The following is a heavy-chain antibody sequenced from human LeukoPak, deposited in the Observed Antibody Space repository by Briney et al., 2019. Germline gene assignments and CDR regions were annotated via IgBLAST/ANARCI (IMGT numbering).Heavy chain of an antibody. V-gene: IGHV4-31*01. CDR2: MHSSGST. D-gene: IGHD2-15*01. CDR1: GGSVSSTDYY. J-gene: IGHJ5*02. CDR3: ARELVPECPGGNCYSGWFAP. Sequence: SQTLSLTCTVAGGSVSSTDYYWSWIRQHPGQGLEGIGYMHSSGSTFYNPSLKSPFTISVDTSKNQFSLELTSVTAADTAVYSCARELVPECPGGNCYSGWFAPWGQGTLVTVSS.